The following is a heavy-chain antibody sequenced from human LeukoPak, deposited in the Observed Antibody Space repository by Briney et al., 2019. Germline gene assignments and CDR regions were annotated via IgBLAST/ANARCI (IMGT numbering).Heavy chain of an antibody. D-gene: IGHD2-2*01. V-gene: IGHV1-18*01. J-gene: IGHJ6*03. CDR3: ARAIYCSSTSCYYLVYYMDV. Sequence: ASVKVSCKASGYTFTSYGISWVRQAPGQGLEWMGWISAYNGNTNYAQKLQGRVTVTTDTSTSTAYMELRSLRSDDTAVYYCARAIYCSSTSCYYLVYYMDVWGKGTTVTVSS. CDR1: GYTFTSYG. CDR2: ISAYNGNT.